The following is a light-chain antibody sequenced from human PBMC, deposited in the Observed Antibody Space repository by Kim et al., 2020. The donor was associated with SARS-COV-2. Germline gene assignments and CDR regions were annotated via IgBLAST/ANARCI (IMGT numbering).Light chain of an antibody. J-gene: IGLJ2*01. CDR3: SSYSTRSAVV. CDR2: DVS. Sequence: GESFTISYGGSGSDIGGYSYVSWYQQHPGKAPKLMIYDVSTRPSGVSDRFSGSKSANLASLTIFRLQAEDAADYYCSSYSTRSAVVFGGGTQLTVL. V-gene: IGLV2-14*03. CDR1: GSDIGGYSY.